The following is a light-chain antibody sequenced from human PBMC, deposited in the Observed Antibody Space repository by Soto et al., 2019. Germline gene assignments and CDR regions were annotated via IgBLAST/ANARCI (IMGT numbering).Light chain of an antibody. J-gene: IGKJ4*01. V-gene: IGKV1-6*02. CDR2: AAS. CDR1: QDIRND. CDR3: LQDYSYPPT. Sequence: AIQMTQSPSSLSASVGDRVTITCRASQDIRNDLAWYQHKLGTPPKLLIYAASSLHSAAPSRFSGHGSGTEFTLTITSLQPEDFATYFCLQDYSYPPTFGGGTKVDTK.